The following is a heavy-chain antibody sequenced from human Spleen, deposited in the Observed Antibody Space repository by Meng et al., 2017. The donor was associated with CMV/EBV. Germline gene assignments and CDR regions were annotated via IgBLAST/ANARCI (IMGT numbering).Heavy chain of an antibody. CDR3: ARDAGVEFRIFGVVAWGMDV. J-gene: IGHJ6*02. D-gene: IGHD3-3*01. CDR2: ISAYNGNT. CDR1: GYTFTSYG. V-gene: IGHV1-18*01. Sequence: ASVKVSCKASGYTFTSYGISWVRQAPGQGLEWMGWISAYNGNTNYAQKLQGRVTMTTDTSTSTAYMELRSLRFDDTAVYYCARDAGVEFRIFGVVAWGMDVWGQGTTVTVSS.